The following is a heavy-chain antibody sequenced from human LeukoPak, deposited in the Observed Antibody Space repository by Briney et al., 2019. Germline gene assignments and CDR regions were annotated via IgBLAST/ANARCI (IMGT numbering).Heavy chain of an antibody. J-gene: IGHJ3*02. Sequence: SVKVSCKASGGTFSSYAISWVRQAPGQGLEWMGGIIPIFGTANYAQKFQGRVTITTDESTSTAYMELSSLRSEDTAVYYCARGSGSLGAFDIWGQGTMVTVSS. V-gene: IGHV1-69*05. D-gene: IGHD1-26*01. CDR3: ARGSGSLGAFDI. CDR1: GGTFSSYA. CDR2: IIPIFGTA.